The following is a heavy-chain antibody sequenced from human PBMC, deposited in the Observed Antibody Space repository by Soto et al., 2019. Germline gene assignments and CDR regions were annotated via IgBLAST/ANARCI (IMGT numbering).Heavy chain of an antibody. CDR2: IYYSGST. V-gene: IGHV4-39*01. D-gene: IGHD3-22*01. J-gene: IGHJ4*02. CDR1: GGSISSSSYY. CDR3: ASGDYYDSSGYSIDY. Sequence: QLQLQESGPGLVKPSETLSLTCTVSGGSISSSSYYWGWIRQPPGKGLEWIGSIYYSGSTYYNPSLKSRVTISVDTSKSQCALKLSSVTAADTVVYYCASGDYYDSSGYSIDYWGQGTLVTVSS.